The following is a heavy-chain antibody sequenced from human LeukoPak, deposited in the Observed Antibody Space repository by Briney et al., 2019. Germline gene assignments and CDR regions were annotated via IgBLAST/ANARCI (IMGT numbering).Heavy chain of an antibody. CDR2: ISSSGGII. V-gene: IGHV3-48*03. CDR1: EFTFSGYD. Sequence: GGSLRLSCAASEFTFSGYDMHWVRQAPGKGLEGVSCISSSGGIIYYADSVKGRFTISRDHAKNSLYLQMNSLRAGDTAVYYCARNLDVWGQGTLVTVSS. D-gene: IGHD1-1*01. J-gene: IGHJ4*02. CDR3: ARNLDV.